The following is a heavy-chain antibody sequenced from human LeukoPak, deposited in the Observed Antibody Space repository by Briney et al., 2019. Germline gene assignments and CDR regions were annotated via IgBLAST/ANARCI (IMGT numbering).Heavy chain of an antibody. CDR3: AREGRCAGTTCHFDF. J-gene: IGHJ4*02. Sequence: PGRSLRLSCAASGFTFSSYAMSWVRQAPGKGLEWVSVISGSGGSTYYADSVKGRFTISRDNSKNTLYLQMNSLRAADTAVYYCAREGRCAGTTCHFDFWGQGTLVTVSS. D-gene: IGHD6-13*01. V-gene: IGHV3-23*01. CDR2: ISGSGGST. CDR1: GFTFSSYA.